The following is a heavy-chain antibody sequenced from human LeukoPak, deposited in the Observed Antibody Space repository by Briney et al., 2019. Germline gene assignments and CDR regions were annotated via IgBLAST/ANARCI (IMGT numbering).Heavy chain of an antibody. CDR2: ISYDGSNK. CDR3: ARVRRGSYSSSWYQTGGAFDI. Sequence: GGSLRLSCAASGFTFSSYAMHWVRQAPGKGLEWVAVISYDGSNKYYADSVKGRFTISRDNSKDTLYLQMNSLRAEDTAVYYCARVRRGSYSSSWYQTGGAFDIWGQGTMVTVSS. D-gene: IGHD6-13*01. V-gene: IGHV3-30-3*01. J-gene: IGHJ3*02. CDR1: GFTFSSYA.